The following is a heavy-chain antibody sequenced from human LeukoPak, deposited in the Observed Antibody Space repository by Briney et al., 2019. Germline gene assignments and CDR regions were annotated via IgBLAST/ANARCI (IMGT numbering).Heavy chain of an antibody. CDR2: VSGDGYRT. CDR3: AKEQDNLLLLSHFDS. J-gene: IGHJ4*02. CDR1: GFTFSNYA. D-gene: IGHD1-14*01. Sequence: GSLRLSCAASGFTFSNYAMNWVRQAPGKGLQGGSAVSGDGYRTFYADSVKGRFTVSRDNSMNTLSLQMNSLRVEDTAVYYCAKEQDNLLLLSHFDSWGQGILVTVSS. V-gene: IGHV3-23*01.